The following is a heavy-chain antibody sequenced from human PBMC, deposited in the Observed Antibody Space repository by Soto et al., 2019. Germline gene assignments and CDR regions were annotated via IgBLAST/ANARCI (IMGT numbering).Heavy chain of an antibody. D-gene: IGHD5-12*01. CDR2: IIPILGIA. Sequence: QVQLVQSGAEVKKPGSSVKVSCKASGGTFSSYTISWVRQAPGQGLEWMGRIIPILGIANYAQKFQGRVTXTXDXXTSTADMELSSLRSEDTAVYYCARESMLATHQFGYWGQGTLVTVSS. CDR1: GGTFSSYT. J-gene: IGHJ4*02. CDR3: ARESMLATHQFGY. V-gene: IGHV1-69*08.